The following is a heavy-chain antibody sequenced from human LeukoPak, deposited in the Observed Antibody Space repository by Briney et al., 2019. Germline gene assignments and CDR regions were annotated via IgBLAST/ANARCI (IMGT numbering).Heavy chain of an antibody. CDR2: LSPGGGTI. V-gene: IGHV3-11*01. CDR1: GFTFSDYH. Sequence: GGSLRLSCTASGFTFSDYHMNWIRQAPGKGLEWLSYLSPGGGTIYFADSVRGRFTISRDYAKNSLYLQMNSLTADDTAVYYCTIGRDIAVAGPGGYFDHWGQGTLVTVSS. D-gene: IGHD6-19*01. J-gene: IGHJ4*02. CDR3: TIGRDIAVAGPGGYFDH.